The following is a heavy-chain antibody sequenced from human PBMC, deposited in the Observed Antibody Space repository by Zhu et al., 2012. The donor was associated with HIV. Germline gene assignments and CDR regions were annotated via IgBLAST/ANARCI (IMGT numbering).Heavy chain of an antibody. CDR2: IYHSGST. CDR1: GYSISSGYY. Sequence: QVQLQESGPGLVKPSETLSLTCAVSGYSISSGYYWGWIRQPPGKGLEWIGSIYHSGSTYYNPSLKSRVTISVDTSKNQFSLKLSSVTAADTAVYYCARDLNQQQLGKFDYWGQGTLVTVSS. D-gene: IGHD6-13*01. J-gene: IGHJ4*02. V-gene: IGHV4-38-2*02. CDR3: ARDLNQQQLGKFDY.